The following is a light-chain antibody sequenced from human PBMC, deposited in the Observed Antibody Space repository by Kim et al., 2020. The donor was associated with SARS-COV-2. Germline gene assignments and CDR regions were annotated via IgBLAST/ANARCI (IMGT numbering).Light chain of an antibody. CDR2: YDD. CDR1: SSNIGNNA. J-gene: IGLJ3*02. Sequence: VLTQPPSVSEAPRQRVTISCSGSSSNIGNNAVNWYQQLPGKAPKLLIYYDDLLPSGVSDRFSGSKSGTSASLAISGLQSEDEADYYCAAWDDSLNGPVFGGGTQLTVL. V-gene: IGLV1-36*01. CDR3: AAWDDSLNGPV.